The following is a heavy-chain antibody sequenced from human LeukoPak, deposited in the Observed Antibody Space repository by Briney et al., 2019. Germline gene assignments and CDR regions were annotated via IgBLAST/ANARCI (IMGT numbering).Heavy chain of an antibody. Sequence: ASVKVSCKASGYTFTNYGITWVRQAPGQGLEWTGWISAYNGNTNYAQKLQGRVTMTTDTSTSTAYMELRSLRSDDTAVYYCARSKSSWSLYSPPDYWGQGTLVTVSS. J-gene: IGHJ4*02. CDR3: ARSKSSWSLYSPPDY. V-gene: IGHV1-18*01. CDR2: ISAYNGNT. D-gene: IGHD6-13*01. CDR1: GYTFTNYG.